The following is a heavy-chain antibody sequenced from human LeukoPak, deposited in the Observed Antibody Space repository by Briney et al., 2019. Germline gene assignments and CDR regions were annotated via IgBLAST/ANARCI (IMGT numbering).Heavy chain of an antibody. CDR3: ARRRLSSYGLDYFDY. CDR1: GGSISSYY. CDR2: IYYSGST. J-gene: IGHJ4*02. V-gene: IGHV4-59*08. D-gene: IGHD5-18*01. Sequence: SETLSLTCTVSGGSISSYYWSWIRQPPGKGLEWIGYIYYSGSTNYNPPLKSRVTISVDTSKNQFSLKLSSVTAADTAVYYCARRRLSSYGLDYFDYWGQGTLVTVSS.